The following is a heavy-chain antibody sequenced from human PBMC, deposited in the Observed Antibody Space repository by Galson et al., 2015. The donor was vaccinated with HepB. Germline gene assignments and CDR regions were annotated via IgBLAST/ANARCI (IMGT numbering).Heavy chain of an antibody. CDR3: AREGALWFGELLYRWFDP. D-gene: IGHD3-10*01. Sequence: SVKVSCKASGYTFTSYYMHWVRQAPGQGLEWMGIINPSGGSTSYAQKFQGRVTMTRDTSTSTVYMELSSLRSEDTAVYYCAREGALWFGELLYRWFDPWGQGTLVTVSS. CDR2: INPSGGST. J-gene: IGHJ5*02. V-gene: IGHV1-46*01. CDR1: GYTFTSYY.